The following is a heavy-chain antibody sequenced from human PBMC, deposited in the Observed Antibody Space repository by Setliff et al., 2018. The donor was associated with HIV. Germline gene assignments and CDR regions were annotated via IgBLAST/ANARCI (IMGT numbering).Heavy chain of an antibody. CDR3: ARRTSPPSGLYSAYYMDV. J-gene: IGHJ6*03. Sequence: ASVKVSCKASGYTFTTYDINWVRQATGQGLEWRGWMNPNSGNTGYAERFQGRVTMTRDTSISTVYMELTSLRSEDMAVYYCARRTSPPSGLYSAYYMDVWGRGTTVTSP. CDR1: GYTFTTYD. V-gene: IGHV1-8*02. CDR2: MNPNSGNT. D-gene: IGHD1-26*01.